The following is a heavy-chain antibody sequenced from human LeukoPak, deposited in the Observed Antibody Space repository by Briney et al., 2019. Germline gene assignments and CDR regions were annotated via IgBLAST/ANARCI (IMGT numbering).Heavy chain of an antibody. CDR3: ARDRPYGGVMDGLFDP. V-gene: IGHV3-7*05. J-gene: IGHJ5*02. D-gene: IGHD3-16*01. Sequence: GGSLRLSCAASGFTFSSYWMSWVRQAPGKGLEWVANIKQDGSEKYYVDSVKGRFTISRDNAKNSLYLQMNSLRAEDTAVYYCARDRPYGGVMDGLFDPWRQGTLVTVSS. CDR2: IKQDGSEK. CDR1: GFTFSSYW.